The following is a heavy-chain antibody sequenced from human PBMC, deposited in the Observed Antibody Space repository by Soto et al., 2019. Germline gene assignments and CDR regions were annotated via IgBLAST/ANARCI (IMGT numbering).Heavy chain of an antibody. V-gene: IGHV1-69*01. CDR2: ISPLFSTT. J-gene: IGHJ4*02. CDR1: GDIFNNHA. Sequence: QMHLVQSGAEVKEPGSSVKVSCKASGDIFNNHAFNWVRQAPGQGLEWMGRISPLFSTTHYAQKFQGRVTMGADELTTAVYVELSNLQSDDTAMYYCSTSSSVAAAGYFKLWGQGTLVTVSP. CDR3: STSSSVAAAGYFKL. D-gene: IGHD2-15*01.